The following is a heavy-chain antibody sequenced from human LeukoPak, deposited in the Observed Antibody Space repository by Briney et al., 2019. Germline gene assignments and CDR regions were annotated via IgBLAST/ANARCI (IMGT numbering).Heavy chain of an antibody. J-gene: IGHJ4*02. CDR1: GFTFSGHW. CDR3: TRSGYSNGYDY. CDR2: IIPDGSAT. Sequence: GGSLRLSCVASGFTFSGHWMHWVRQVPGKGLVAVSRIIPDGSATGYADSVKGRFTISRDNAKNTLYLEMNSLTAEDTALYYCTRSGYSNGYDYWGQGTPVTVSS. D-gene: IGHD6-19*01. V-gene: IGHV3-74*01.